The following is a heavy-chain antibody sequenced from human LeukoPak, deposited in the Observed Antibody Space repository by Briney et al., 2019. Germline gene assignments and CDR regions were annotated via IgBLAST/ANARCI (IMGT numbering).Heavy chain of an antibody. CDR3: ARGLMMAVAGRGEFHY. D-gene: IGHD6-13*01. Sequence: KSSETLSLTCTVSGGSISSYYWSWVRQPPGKGLEWVGYIYYSGSTNYNPSLKSQVTISVDTSKNQFSLKLSFVTAADTAVYDCARGLMMAVAGRGEFHYWGQGTLVTVSS. J-gene: IGHJ4*02. V-gene: IGHV4-59*01. CDR2: IYYSGST. CDR1: GGSISSYY.